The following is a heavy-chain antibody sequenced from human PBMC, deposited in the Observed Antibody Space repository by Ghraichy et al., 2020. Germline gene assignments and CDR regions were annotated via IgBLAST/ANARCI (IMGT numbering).Heavy chain of an antibody. CDR3: ARNAYCPTTTACPRPSDY. J-gene: IGHJ4*02. D-gene: IGHD2/OR15-2a*01. CDR2: ISSSSTYT. CDR1: GFTFSDYC. V-gene: IGHV3-11*06. Sequence: GGSLRLSCAASGFTFSDYCMNWIRQAPGKGLEWVSYISSSSTYTNYADSVKGRFTISRDNAKNSLYLQMNSLRAEDTAVYYCARNAYCPTTTACPRPSDYLGQGTLVTVSS.